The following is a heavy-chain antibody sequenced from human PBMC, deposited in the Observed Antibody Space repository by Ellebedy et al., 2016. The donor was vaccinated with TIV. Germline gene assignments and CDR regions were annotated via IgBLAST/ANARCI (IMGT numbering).Heavy chain of an antibody. V-gene: IGHV3-15*01. CDR3: AAAQWELLG. Sequence: GESLKISXVASGFTFTNAWMIWVRQTPGKGLEWVGRIKREADGGTRDYAAPMKGRFTISRDDSKNTVYLQMNSLRADDMAVYYCAAAQWELLGWGQGTLVTVSS. D-gene: IGHD1-26*01. CDR2: IKREADGGTR. CDR1: GFTFTNAW. J-gene: IGHJ4*02.